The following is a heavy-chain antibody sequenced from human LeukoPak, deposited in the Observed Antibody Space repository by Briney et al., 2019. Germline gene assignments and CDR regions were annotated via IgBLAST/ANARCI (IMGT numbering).Heavy chain of an antibody. CDR1: GFTVSSSY. CDR3: ARSSSWTGLLDQ. D-gene: IGHD3/OR15-3a*01. CDR2: IYSEGNT. Sequence: GGSLRLSCAASGFTVSSSYMSWVRQAPGKGLEWVPIIYSEGNTYHAESVKGRFAISRDSSKNTVYLQMNSLRGEDAAMYYCARSSSWTGLLDQWGQGTLVTVSS. V-gene: IGHV3-53*01. J-gene: IGHJ5*02.